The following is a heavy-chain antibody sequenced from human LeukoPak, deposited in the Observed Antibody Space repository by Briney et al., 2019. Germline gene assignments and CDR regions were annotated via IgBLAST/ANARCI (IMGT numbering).Heavy chain of an antibody. CDR3: ARDRSEGNRVPAASDY. D-gene: IGHD2-2*01. CDR2: ISAYNGNT. Sequence: ASVKVSCKASGYTFTSYGISWVRQAPGQGLEWMGWISAYNGNTNYAQKLQGRVTMTTDTSTSTDYMELRSLRSDDTAVYYCARDRSEGNRVPAASDYWGQGTLVTVSS. V-gene: IGHV1-18*04. J-gene: IGHJ4*02. CDR1: GYTFTSYG.